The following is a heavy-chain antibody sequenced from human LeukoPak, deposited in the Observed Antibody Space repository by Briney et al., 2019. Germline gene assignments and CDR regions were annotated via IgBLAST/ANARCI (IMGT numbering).Heavy chain of an antibody. CDR3: ARQFGSSSSAFDI. J-gene: IGHJ3*02. V-gene: IGHV5-51*01. CDR2: IYPGDSDT. CDR1: GYSFTTYW. D-gene: IGHD6-13*01. Sequence: GESLKISCKGSGYSFTTYWIGWVRQMPGKGLEWMGIIYPGDSDTRYSPSFQGQVNISADKSISNAYLQWSSLKASDTAMYYCARQFGSSSSAFDIWGQGTMVTVSS.